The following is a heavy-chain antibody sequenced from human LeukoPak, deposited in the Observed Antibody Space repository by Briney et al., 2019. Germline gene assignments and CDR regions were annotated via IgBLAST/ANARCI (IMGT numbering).Heavy chain of an antibody. Sequence: GGSLRLSCVASGFTISSYWMHWVRQAPGKGLGWVANIKQDGSEEYYVDSVKGRFTISRDNAKNSLYLQMNSLRAEDTAVYYCARRYFDYWGQGILVTVSS. CDR2: IKQDGSEE. CDR3: ARRYFDY. J-gene: IGHJ4*02. V-gene: IGHV3-7*03. CDR1: GFTISSYW.